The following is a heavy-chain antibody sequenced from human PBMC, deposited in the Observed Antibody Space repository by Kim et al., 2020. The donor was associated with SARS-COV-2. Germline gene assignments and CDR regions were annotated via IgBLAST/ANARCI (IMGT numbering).Heavy chain of an antibody. Sequence: GGSLRLSCAASGFTFSSYAMHWVRQAPGKGLEWVAVISYDGSNKYYADSVKGRFTISRDNSKNTLYLQMNSLRAEDTAVYYCARDHSGGSCYFDYWGQGTLVTVSS. V-gene: IGHV3-30*04. CDR1: GFTFSSYA. CDR2: ISYDGSNK. D-gene: IGHD2-15*01. CDR3: ARDHSGGSCYFDY. J-gene: IGHJ4*02.